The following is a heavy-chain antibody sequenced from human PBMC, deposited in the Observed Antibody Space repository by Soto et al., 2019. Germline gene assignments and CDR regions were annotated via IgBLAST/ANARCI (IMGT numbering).Heavy chain of an antibody. CDR1: GGSISSYY. CDR3: AREGSGWYRNGMDV. V-gene: IGHV4-59*01. D-gene: IGHD6-19*01. Sequence: QVQLQESGPGLVKPSETLSLTCTVSGGSISSYYWSWIRQPPGKGLEWIGYIYYSGSTNYNPSLKSQVTISVDTSKNQFSLKLSSVTAADTAVYYCAREGSGWYRNGMDVWGQGTTVTVSS. J-gene: IGHJ6*02. CDR2: IYYSGST.